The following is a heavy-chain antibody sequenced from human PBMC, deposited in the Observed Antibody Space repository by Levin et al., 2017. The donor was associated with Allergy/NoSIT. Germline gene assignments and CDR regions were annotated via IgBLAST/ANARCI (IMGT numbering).Heavy chain of an antibody. CDR2: IKSKASGGTA. CDR1: GFTAAGAW. D-gene: IGHD2-2*01. Sequence: GGSLRLSCATSGFTAAGAWMTWIRQAPGKGLEWVGRIKSKASGGTADYAAAVEGRFFISRDDSKGTLYLEMNSLTTEDTGVYFCNTWLMRGTMNDYWGQGTLVTVSS. J-gene: IGHJ4*02. V-gene: IGHV3-15*01. CDR3: NTWLMRGTMNDY.